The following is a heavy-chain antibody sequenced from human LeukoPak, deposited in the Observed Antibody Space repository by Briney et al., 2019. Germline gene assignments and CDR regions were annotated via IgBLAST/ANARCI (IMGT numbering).Heavy chain of an antibody. Sequence: GGSLRLSCAASGFTFSNYAMTWVRQAPGKGLEWVSGISGSGTSTYYADSVKGRLTISRDDSKNTLFLQMNSLRAEDTAVYYCAKGGSYRYPYYSDYWGQGTLVTVSS. CDR3: AKGGSYRYPYYSDY. CDR1: GFTFSNYA. D-gene: IGHD3-16*02. V-gene: IGHV3-23*01. J-gene: IGHJ4*02. CDR2: ISGSGTST.